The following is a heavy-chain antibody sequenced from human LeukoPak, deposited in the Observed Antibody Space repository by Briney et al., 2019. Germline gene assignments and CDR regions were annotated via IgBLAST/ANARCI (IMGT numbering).Heavy chain of an antibody. D-gene: IGHD4-17*01. Sequence: SETLSLTCTVSGGSISSYYWSWIRQPPGKGLEWIGYIYYSGSTNYNPSLKSRVTMSVDTSKSHFSLKLTSVTAADTAMYFCARGLVDYELPKGYIDYWGQGTLVTVSS. CDR3: ARGLVDYELPKGYIDY. V-gene: IGHV4-59*12. CDR2: IYYSGST. CDR1: GGSISSYY. J-gene: IGHJ4*02.